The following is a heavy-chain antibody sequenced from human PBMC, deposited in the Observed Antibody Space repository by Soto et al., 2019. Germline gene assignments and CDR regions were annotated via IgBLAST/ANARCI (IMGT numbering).Heavy chain of an antibody. D-gene: IGHD6-19*01. V-gene: IGHV5-51*01. Sequence: GGSLKISCRGSGYRFTSYWIGWVRQMPGKGLEWMGIIYPGDSDTRYSPSFQGQVTISADKSISTAYLQWSSLKASDTAMYYCARGKQGRGQDPYYSGRDVGGQGIRVSVS. CDR3: ARGKQGRGQDPYYSGRDV. CDR2: IYPGDSDT. CDR1: GYRFTSYW. J-gene: IGHJ6*02.